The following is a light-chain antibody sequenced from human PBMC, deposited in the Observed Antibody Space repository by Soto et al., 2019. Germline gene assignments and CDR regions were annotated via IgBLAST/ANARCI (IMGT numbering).Light chain of an antibody. Sequence: EIVMTQSPATLSVSPGXRATLSCRASQSLSSNLAWYQQKPGQAPRLLIYGASTRATGIPARFSGSGSGTEFTLTISSLQSEDFAVYYCQKYNNWPLFGGGTKVDIK. V-gene: IGKV3-15*01. J-gene: IGKJ4*01. CDR2: GAS. CDR1: QSLSSN. CDR3: QKYNNWPL.